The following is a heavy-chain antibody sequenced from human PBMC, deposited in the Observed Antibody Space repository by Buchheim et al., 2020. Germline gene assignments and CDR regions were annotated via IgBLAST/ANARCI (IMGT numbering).Heavy chain of an antibody. Sequence: QVQLQESGPGLVKPSGTLSLTCAVSGGSISSSNWWSWVRQPPGKGQEWIGYIYSSGNTFYNESLKSRVAISVDTSKNQFSLKLTSVTAADTAVYYCARESDGGFSVDFWGQG. J-gene: IGHJ4*02. D-gene: IGHD3-10*01. CDR3: ARESDGGFSVDF. CDR1: GGSISSSNW. V-gene: IGHV4-4*02. CDR2: IYSSGNT.